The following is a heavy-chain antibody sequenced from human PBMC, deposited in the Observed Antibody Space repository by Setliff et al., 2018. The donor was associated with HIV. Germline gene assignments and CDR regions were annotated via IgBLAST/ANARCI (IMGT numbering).Heavy chain of an antibody. D-gene: IGHD3-9*01. J-gene: IGHJ4*02. CDR3: TRPYYDILTGYSDH. CDR2: ISGSGDST. CDR1: GFTFNSYA. V-gene: IGHV3-23*01. Sequence: GGSLRLSCAASGFTFNSYAMSWVRQAPGKGLEWVSRISGSGDSTNYADSVKGRFTISRDISKNTLYLQMNSLRAEDTAVYYCTRPYYDILTGYSDHWGQGILVTVSS.